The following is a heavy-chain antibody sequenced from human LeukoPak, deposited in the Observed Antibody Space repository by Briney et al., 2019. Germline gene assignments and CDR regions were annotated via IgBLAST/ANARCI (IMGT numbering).Heavy chain of an antibody. CDR2: LKSKKAGGTT. Sequence: GGSLRLSCAASGFSFSQAWMSWVRQAPGKGLEWVGRLKSKKAGGTTDYAAPVKGRFTISRDDSKDTLYLQMNNLKTEDTAVYFCTTDDYYEKTPVDFDSFDIWGQGTMDTVS. D-gene: IGHD3-16*01. CDR3: TTDDYYEKTPVDFDSFDI. V-gene: IGHV3-15*01. J-gene: IGHJ3*02. CDR1: GFSFSQAW.